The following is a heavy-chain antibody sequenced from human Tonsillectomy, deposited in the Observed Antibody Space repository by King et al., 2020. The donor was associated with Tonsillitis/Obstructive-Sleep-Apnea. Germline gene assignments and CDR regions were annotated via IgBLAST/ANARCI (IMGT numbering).Heavy chain of an antibody. CDR1: GGSISSSNW. V-gene: IGHV4-4*02. J-gene: IGHJ5*02. CDR2: IYNSGST. CDR3: AAGPSGYCSSTSCYKGGWFDP. D-gene: IGHD2-2*02. Sequence: QLQESGPGLVKPSGTLSLTCAVSGGSISSSNWWSWFRQPPGKGLEWIGEIYNSGSTNYNPSLRSRVTISVDKSKNQFSLKLSSVTAADTAVNYCAAGPSGYCSSTSCYKGGWFDPWGQGTLVTVSS.